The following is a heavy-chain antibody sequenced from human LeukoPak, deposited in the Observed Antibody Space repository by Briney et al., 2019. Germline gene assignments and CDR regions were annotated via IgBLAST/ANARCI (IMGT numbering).Heavy chain of an antibody. CDR1: GGSISSYY. Sequence: PSETLSLTCTVSGGSISSYYWSWIRQPPGKGLEWIGYIYYSGSTDYNPSLRNRVTILVDMSENQFSLKVSSVTATDTAVYYCAREYSSGYHYFDYWGQGTLVTVSS. J-gene: IGHJ4*02. D-gene: IGHD6-19*01. CDR3: AREYSSGYHYFDY. CDR2: IYYSGST. V-gene: IGHV4-59*12.